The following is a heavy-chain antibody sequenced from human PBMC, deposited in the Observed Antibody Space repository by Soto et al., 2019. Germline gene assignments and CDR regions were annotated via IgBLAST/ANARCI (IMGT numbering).Heavy chain of an antibody. CDR2: VHYSGST. CDR1: NESISDYY. J-gene: IGHJ4*02. V-gene: IGHV4-59*12. Sequence: SETLSLTCTVSNESISDYYWSWIRQSPGGGLEWIGYVHYSGSTNYSPSLKSRVTISMDVSKNQFSLSLNSMTAADTAVYFCAREVLRSGTYDYFDPWGQGSLVTVSS. CDR3: AREVLRSGTYDYFDP. D-gene: IGHD1-26*01.